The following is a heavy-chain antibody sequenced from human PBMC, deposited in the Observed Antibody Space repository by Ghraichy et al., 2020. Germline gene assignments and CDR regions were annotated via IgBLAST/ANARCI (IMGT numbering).Heavy chain of an antibody. CDR3: ARDYWNDFPSCYGMDV. Sequence: GGSLRLSCAASGFTFSSYSMNWVRQAPGKGLEWVSYISSSSSTIYYADSVKGRFTISRDNAKNSLYLQMNSLRAEDTAVYYCARDYWNDFPSCYGMDVWGQGTTVTVSS. CDR2: ISSSSSTI. D-gene: IGHD1-1*01. CDR1: GFTFSSYS. J-gene: IGHJ6*02. V-gene: IGHV3-48*04.